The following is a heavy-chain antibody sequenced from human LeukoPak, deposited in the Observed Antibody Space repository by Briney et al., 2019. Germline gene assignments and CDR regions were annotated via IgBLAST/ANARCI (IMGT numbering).Heavy chain of an antibody. CDR3: VLGATIKYFDY. J-gene: IGHJ4*02. Sequence: GASVKVSCTASGYTFTSYDINWVRQATGQGLEWMGWMNPNSGNTGYAQKFQGRVTMTRNTSISTAYMELSSLRSEDTAVYYCVLGATIKYFDYWGQGTLVTVSS. CDR1: GYTFTSYD. D-gene: IGHD5-24*01. V-gene: IGHV1-8*01. CDR2: MNPNSGNT.